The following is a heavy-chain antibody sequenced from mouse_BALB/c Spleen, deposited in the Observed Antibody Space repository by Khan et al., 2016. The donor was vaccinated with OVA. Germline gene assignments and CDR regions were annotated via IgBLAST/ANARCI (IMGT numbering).Heavy chain of an antibody. Sequence: EVQLQQSGPDLVKTGASVTISCKASGYSFTASYMNWVRLSHGKSLECIGRINPNTYNINYNQRFKGKAILTVDTSSSTAYMELRSLTSEYTAVYFFARGYGFFAYWGQGALVTGSA. CDR1: GYSFTASY. V-gene: IGHV1-18*01. CDR3: ARGYGFFAY. D-gene: IGHD1-2*01. CDR2: INPNTYNI. J-gene: IGHJ3*01.